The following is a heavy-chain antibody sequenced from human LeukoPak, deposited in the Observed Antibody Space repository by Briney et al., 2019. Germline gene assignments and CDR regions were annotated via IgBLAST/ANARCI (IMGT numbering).Heavy chain of an antibody. V-gene: IGHV3-7*04. CDR1: GFTFSSYA. J-gene: IGHJ5*02. CDR2: IKQDGSEK. D-gene: IGHD3-10*01. Sequence: PGGSLRLSCAASGFTFSSYAMSWVRQAPGKGLEWVANIKQDGSEKYYVDSVKGRFTISRDNAKNSLYLQMNSLRAEDTAVYYCARISTPSYLWFGELLYWFDPWGQGTLVTVSS. CDR3: ARISTPSYLWFGELLYWFDP.